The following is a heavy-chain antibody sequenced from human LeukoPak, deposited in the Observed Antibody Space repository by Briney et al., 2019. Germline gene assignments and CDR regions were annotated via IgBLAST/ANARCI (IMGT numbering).Heavy chain of an antibody. CDR1: GFTFSSYA. V-gene: IGHV3-23*01. CDR3: AKYSFCSSSSCYRNDVFDV. D-gene: IGHD2-15*01. CDR2: IRGSGDST. Sequence: GGSLRLSCAASGFTFSSYAMSWVRQAPGKGLEWVSSIRGSGDSTDYTDSVKGRFTISRDNSKNTLHLQMNSLRAEDTAIYYCAKYSFCSSSSCYRNDVFDVWGQGTMVTVSS. J-gene: IGHJ3*01.